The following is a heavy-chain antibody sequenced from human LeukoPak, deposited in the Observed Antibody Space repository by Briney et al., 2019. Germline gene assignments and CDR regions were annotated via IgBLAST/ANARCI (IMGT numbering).Heavy chain of an antibody. J-gene: IGHJ4*02. V-gene: IGHV3-66*01. CDR2: IFSGGST. CDR3: AKDLPVEMAAITLEY. D-gene: IGHD5-24*01. CDR1: GFTLSRNY. Sequence: GGSLRLSCAGSGFTLSRNYMSWVRQAPGKGLEWLSVIFSGGSTYYADSVKGRFTISRDDSKNTLYLQMNSLRAEDTAVYYCAKDLPVEMAAITLEYWGQGTLVTVSS.